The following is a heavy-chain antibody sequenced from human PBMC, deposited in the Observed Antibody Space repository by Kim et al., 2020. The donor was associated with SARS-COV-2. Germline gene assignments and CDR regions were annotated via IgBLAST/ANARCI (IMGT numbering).Heavy chain of an antibody. V-gene: IGHV3-23*01. D-gene: IGHD6-19*01. CDR3: AKDLSRWLPYDAFDI. J-gene: IGHJ3*02. Sequence: DSVKGRFTISRDNSKNTLYLQMNSLRAEDTAVYYCAKDLSRWLPYDAFDIWGQGTMVTVSS.